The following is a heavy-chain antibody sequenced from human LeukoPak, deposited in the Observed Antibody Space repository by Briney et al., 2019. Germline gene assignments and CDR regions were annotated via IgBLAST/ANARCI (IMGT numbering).Heavy chain of an antibody. J-gene: IGHJ6*02. CDR1: GFTFSSYS. CDR3: ARMVRHDFLNYYGMDV. CDR2: ISSSSSYI. D-gene: IGHD3-10*01. Sequence: GGSLRLSCAASGFTFSSYSMNWVRQAPGKGLEWVSSISSSSSYIYYADSVKGRFTTSRDNAKNSLYLQMNSLRAEDTAVYYCARMVRHDFLNYYGMDVWGQGTTVTVSS. V-gene: IGHV3-21*01.